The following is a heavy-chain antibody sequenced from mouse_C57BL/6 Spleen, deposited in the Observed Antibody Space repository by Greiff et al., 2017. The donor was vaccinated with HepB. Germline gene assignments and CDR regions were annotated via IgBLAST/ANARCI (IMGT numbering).Heavy chain of an antibody. Sequence: EVKLQESGPELVKPGASVKMSCKASGYTFTDYNMHWVKQRHGKSLEWIGYINPNNGGTSYNQKFKGKATLTVNKSSSTAYMELRSLTSEDSAVYYCARDRYGNYWWYFDDWGTGTTVTVSS. CDR1: GYTFTDYN. V-gene: IGHV1-22*01. J-gene: IGHJ1*03. D-gene: IGHD2-1*01. CDR3: ARDRYGNYWWYFDD. CDR2: INPNNGGT.